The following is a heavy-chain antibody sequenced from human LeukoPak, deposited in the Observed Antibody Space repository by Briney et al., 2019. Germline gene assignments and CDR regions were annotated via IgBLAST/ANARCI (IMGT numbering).Heavy chain of an antibody. CDR3: ARDSVDYITSTFDP. D-gene: IGHD4-11*01. J-gene: IGHJ5*02. V-gene: IGHV1-69*01. Sequence: SVKVSCKASGGTFSSYAISWVRQAPGQGLEWMGGIIPIFGTANNAQKFQGRVTITADESTSTAYMELSSLRSEDTAVYYCARDSVDYITSTFDPWGQGTLVTVSS. CDR2: IIPIFGTA. CDR1: GGTFSSYA.